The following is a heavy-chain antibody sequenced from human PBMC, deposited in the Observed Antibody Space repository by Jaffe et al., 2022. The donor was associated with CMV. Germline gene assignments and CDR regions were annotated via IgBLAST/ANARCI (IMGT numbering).Heavy chain of an antibody. CDR2: IIPIFGTT. D-gene: IGHD1-26*01. Sequence: QVQLVQSGAEVKKPGSSVKVSCKASGDTLSSYAITWVRQAPGHGLEWMGGIIPIFGTTNYAQKFQGRVTLTADESTSTAYMELSSLRSEDTAVYYCSHSGNYYTPSLGDYWGQGTLVTVSS. CDR1: GDTLSSYA. CDR3: SHSGNYYTPSLGDY. J-gene: IGHJ4*02. V-gene: IGHV1-69*01.